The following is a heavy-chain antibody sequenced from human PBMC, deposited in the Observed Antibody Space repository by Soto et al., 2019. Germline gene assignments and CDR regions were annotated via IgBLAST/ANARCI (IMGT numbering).Heavy chain of an antibody. CDR1: GGSVSSGSYY. Sequence: PSETLSLTCTVSGGSVSSGSYYWSWIRQPPGKGLEWIGYIYYSGSTNYNPSLKSRVTISVDTSKNQFSLKLSSVTAADTAVYYCARGRGGSGSYYLPDYYYYGMDVWGQGTTVTV. CDR2: IYYSGST. CDR3: ARGRGGSGSYYLPDYYYYGMDV. V-gene: IGHV4-61*01. D-gene: IGHD3-10*01. J-gene: IGHJ6*02.